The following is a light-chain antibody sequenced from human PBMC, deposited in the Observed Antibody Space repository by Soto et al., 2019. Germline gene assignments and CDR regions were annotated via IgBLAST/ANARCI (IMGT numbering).Light chain of an antibody. Sequence: EILLAQFKSPLSLSPGEGSTLSCLASQMVRSNSLAWYQQKPGQPPRLLIYDASSRPPGIPDRFSGPGSGTDFTHTISIPQPEDFATYFCQQASSAECTLDHGTNVDIK. CDR1: QMVRSNS. J-gene: IGKJ1*01. V-gene: IGKV3-20*01. CDR3: QQASSAECT. CDR2: DAS.